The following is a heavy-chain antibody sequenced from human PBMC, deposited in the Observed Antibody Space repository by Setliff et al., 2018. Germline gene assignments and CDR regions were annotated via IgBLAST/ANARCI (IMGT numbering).Heavy chain of an antibody. V-gene: IGHV4-4*02. Sequence: PSETLSLTCAVSGVSVNSLTWWSWVRQTPGKGLEWIGFIYHDGNPKFNPSVNYNPSLKGRATLSIDASKRQFSLKLTSVTAADTAVYYCARMSGFLYMDVWGKGTTVTVSS. J-gene: IGHJ6*03. CDR3: ARMSGFLYMDV. CDR2: IYHDGNPKFNPSV. D-gene: IGHD3-3*01. CDR1: GVSVNSLTW.